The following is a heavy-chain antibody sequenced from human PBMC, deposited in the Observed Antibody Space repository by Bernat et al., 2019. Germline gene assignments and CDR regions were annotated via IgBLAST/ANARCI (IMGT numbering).Heavy chain of an antibody. J-gene: IGHJ4*02. CDR3: MGYGGNSV. CDR1: GFTVSNNH. Sequence: EVQLVESGGGVVRPGGSLRLSCVASGFTVSNNHVSWVRQAPGKGLEWVSFIHNSGTTHYADSVKGRFTISRDNSRNTVYLQMNSVRVEDTAMYYCMGYGGNSVWGQGTLVTVSS. CDR2: IHNSGTT. D-gene: IGHD5-12*01. V-gene: IGHV3-66*01.